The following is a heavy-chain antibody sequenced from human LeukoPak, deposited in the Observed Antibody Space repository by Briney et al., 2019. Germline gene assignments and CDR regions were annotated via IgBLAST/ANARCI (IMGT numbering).Heavy chain of an antibody. Sequence: SETLSLTCAVYGGSFSGYYWSWIRQPPGKGLEWIGEINHSGSTNYNPSLKSRVTISVDTSKNQFSLKLSSVTAADTAVYYCARQGEPTTVTPTSPFDYWGQGTLVTVSS. CDR2: INHSGST. CDR1: GGSFSGYY. J-gene: IGHJ4*02. D-gene: IGHD4-17*01. CDR3: ARQGEPTTVTPTSPFDY. V-gene: IGHV4-34*01.